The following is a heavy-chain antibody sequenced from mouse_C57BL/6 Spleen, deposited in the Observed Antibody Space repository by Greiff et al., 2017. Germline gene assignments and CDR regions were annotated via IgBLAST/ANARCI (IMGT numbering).Heavy chain of an antibody. J-gene: IGHJ3*01. CDR2: ISSGGSYT. Sequence: EVKLVESGGDLVKPGGSLKLSCAASGFTFSSYGMSWVRQTPDKRLEWVATISSGGSYTYYPDSVKGRFTISRDNAKNTLYLQMSSLKSEDTARYYCARHEAGTSSGFGYWGQGTLVTVSA. CDR3: ARHEAGTSSGFGY. V-gene: IGHV5-6*01. D-gene: IGHD6-1*01. CDR1: GFTFSSYG.